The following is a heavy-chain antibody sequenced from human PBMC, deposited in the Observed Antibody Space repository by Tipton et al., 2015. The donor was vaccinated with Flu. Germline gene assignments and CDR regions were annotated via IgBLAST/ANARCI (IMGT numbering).Heavy chain of an antibody. CDR1: GFTFSSYG. CDR2: ISYDGSNK. D-gene: IGHD6-6*01. V-gene: IGHV3-30*18. CDR3: AKDKGQLVRGTAFDY. Sequence: CAASGFTFSSYGMHWVRQAPGKGLEWVAVISYDGSNKYYADSVKGRFTISRDNSKNTLYLQMNSLRAEDTAVYYCAKDKGQLVRGTAFDYWGQGTLVTVSS. J-gene: IGHJ4*02.